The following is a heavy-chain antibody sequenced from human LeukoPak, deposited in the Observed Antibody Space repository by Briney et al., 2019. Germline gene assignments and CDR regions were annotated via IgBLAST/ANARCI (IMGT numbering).Heavy chain of an antibody. D-gene: IGHD6-19*01. CDR2: IYHSGST. Sequence: PSETLSLTCTVSGYSISSGYYWGWIRQPPGKGLEWIGSIYHSGSTYYNPSLKSRVTISVDTSKNQFSLKLISVTAADTAVYYCATSIAVAGTPYYFDYWGQGTLVAVSS. CDR1: GYSISSGYY. CDR3: ATSIAVAGTPYYFDY. V-gene: IGHV4-38-2*02. J-gene: IGHJ4*02.